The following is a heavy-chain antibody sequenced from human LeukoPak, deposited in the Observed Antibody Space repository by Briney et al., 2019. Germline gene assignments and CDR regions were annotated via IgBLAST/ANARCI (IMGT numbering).Heavy chain of an antibody. D-gene: IGHD6-13*01. CDR3: AADMAAAGSIWNNWFDP. CDR1: GFTFTSSA. J-gene: IGHJ5*02. V-gene: IGHV1-58*01. Sequence: ASVKVSCKASGFTFTSSAVQWVRQARGQRLEWIGWIVVGSGNTNYAQKFQERVTITRDMSTSTAYMELSSLRSEDTAVYYCAADMAAAGSIWNNWFDPWGQGTLVTVSS. CDR2: IVVGSGNT.